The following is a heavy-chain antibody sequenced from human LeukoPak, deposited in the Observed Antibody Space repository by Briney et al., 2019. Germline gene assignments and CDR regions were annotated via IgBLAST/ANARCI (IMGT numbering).Heavy chain of an antibody. Sequence: GESLKISCKGSGYSFTSYWISWVRQMPGKGLEWMGILYPGASDTRYSPSFQGQVTISADKSISTAYLQWSSLKASDTAMYYCARLGGVRYCSSTSCYPDWFDPWGQGTLVTVSS. V-gene: IGHV5-51*01. CDR1: GYSFTSYW. CDR3: ARLGGVRYCSSTSCYPDWFDP. J-gene: IGHJ5*02. D-gene: IGHD2-2*01. CDR2: LYPGASDT.